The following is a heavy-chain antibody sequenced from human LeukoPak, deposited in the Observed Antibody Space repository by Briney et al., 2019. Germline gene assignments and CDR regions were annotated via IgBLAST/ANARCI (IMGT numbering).Heavy chain of an antibody. CDR2: ISSGSDSI. CDR1: GFTFSNYG. D-gene: IGHD4-17*01. CDR3: AKGGGVKITVTTMRPLDY. J-gene: IGHJ4*02. Sequence: GGSLRLSCAASGFTFSNYGMNWVRQAPGKRLEWVSYISSGSDSIYYADSVKGRFTISRDNAENSLYLQMTSLRADDTAIYYCAKGGGVKITVTTMRPLDYWGQGTLVTVSS. V-gene: IGHV3-48*01.